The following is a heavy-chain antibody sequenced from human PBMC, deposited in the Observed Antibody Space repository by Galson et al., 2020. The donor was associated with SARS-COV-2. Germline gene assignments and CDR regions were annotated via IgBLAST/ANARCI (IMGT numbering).Heavy chain of an antibody. J-gene: IGHJ6*02. D-gene: IGHD6-13*01. V-gene: IGHV3-33*01. Sequence: GGSLRLSCAASGFTFSSYGMHWVRQAPSKGLEWVAVIWYDGSNKYYADSVKGRFTISRDNSKNTLYLQMNSLRAEDTAVYYCAREEGSSSWDTGSMDVWGQGTTVTVSS. CDR3: AREEGSSSWDTGSMDV. CDR1: GFTFSSYG. CDR2: IWYDGSNK.